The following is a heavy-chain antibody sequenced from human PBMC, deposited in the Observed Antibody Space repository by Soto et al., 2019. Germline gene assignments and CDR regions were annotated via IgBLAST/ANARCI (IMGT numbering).Heavy chain of an antibody. CDR1: GFTVSSNY. D-gene: IGHD6-13*01. J-gene: IGHJ6*02. CDR3: ARDVRSSPYYGMDV. CDR2: IYSGGST. Sequence: PGGSLRLSCAASGFTVSSNYMSWVRQAPGKGLEWVSVIYSGGSTYYADSVKGRFTISRDNSKNTLYLQMNSLRAEDTAVYYCARDVRSSPYYGMDVWGQGTTVTVSS. V-gene: IGHV3-66*01.